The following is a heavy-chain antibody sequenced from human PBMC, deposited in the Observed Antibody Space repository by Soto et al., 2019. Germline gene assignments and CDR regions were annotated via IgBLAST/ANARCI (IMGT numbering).Heavy chain of an antibody. D-gene: IGHD5-12*01. J-gene: IGHJ6*02. V-gene: IGHV3-33*01. CDR3: ARDPKMATIKTFYYYYGMDV. CDR2: IWYDGSNK. CDR1: GFTFSSYG. Sequence: PGGSLRLSCAASGFTFSSYGMHWVRQAPGKGLEWVAVIWYDGSNKYYADSVKGRFTISRDNSKNTLYLQMNSLRAEDTAVYYCARDPKMATIKTFYYYYGMDVWGQGTTVTVSS.